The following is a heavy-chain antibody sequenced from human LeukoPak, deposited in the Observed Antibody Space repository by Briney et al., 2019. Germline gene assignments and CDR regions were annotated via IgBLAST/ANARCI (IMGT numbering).Heavy chain of an antibody. CDR3: AKDIVVVPAAIILSVAFDI. D-gene: IGHD2-2*01. V-gene: IGHV3-30*02. CDR1: GFTFSSYG. CDR2: IRDDGSNK. J-gene: IGHJ3*02. Sequence: HPGGSLRLSCAASGFTFSSYGMHWVRQAPGKGLEWVAFIRDDGSNKYYADSVKGRFTISRDNDKNTLYLKMNSLRAEDTAVYYCAKDIVVVPAAIILSVAFDIWGQGTMVTVSS.